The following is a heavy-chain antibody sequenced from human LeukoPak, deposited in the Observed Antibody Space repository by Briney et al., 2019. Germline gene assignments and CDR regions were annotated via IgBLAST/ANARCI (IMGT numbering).Heavy chain of an antibody. Sequence: SETLSLTCTVSGGSISSSSYYWGWIRQPPGKGLEWIGSIYYSGSTYYNPSLKSRVTISVDTSKNQFSLKLSSVTAADTAVYYCARHGRVLHYYDSSGYRSSFDYWGQGTLVTVSS. CDR3: ARHGRVLHYYDSSGYRSSFDY. CDR1: GGSISSSSYY. V-gene: IGHV4-39*01. D-gene: IGHD3-22*01. CDR2: IYYSGST. J-gene: IGHJ4*02.